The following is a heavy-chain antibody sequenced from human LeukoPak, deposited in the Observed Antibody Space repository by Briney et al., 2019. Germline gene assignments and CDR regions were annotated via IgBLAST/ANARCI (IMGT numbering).Heavy chain of an antibody. CDR3: ARDGDIVVVPAAKRFDP. J-gene: IGHJ5*02. V-gene: IGHV4-34*01. D-gene: IGHD2-2*01. CDR2: INHSGST. Sequence: SETLSLTCAVYGGSFSGYYWSWIRQPPGKGLEWIGEINHSGSTNYNPSLKSRVTISADTSKNQFSLKLSSVTAADTAVYYCARDGDIVVVPAAKRFDPWGQGTLVTVSS. CDR1: GGSFSGYY.